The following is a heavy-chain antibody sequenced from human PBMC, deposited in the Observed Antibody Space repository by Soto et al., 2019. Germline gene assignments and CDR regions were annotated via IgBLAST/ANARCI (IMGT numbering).Heavy chain of an antibody. Sequence: GALRLSCAASGFTFSSYAMHWVRQAPGKGLEWVAVISYDGYNKYYADSVKGRFTISRDNSKNTLYLQMNSLRAEDTAVYYCARGPYCSGGTCFGSQSAFDIWGQGTMVTVSS. CDR3: ARGPYCSGGTCFGSQSAFDI. J-gene: IGHJ3*02. CDR1: GFTFSSYA. CDR2: ISYDGYNK. D-gene: IGHD2-15*01. V-gene: IGHV3-30-3*01.